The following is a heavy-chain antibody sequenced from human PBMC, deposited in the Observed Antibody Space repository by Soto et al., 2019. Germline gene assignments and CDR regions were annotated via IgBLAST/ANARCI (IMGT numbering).Heavy chain of an antibody. V-gene: IGHV1-69*13. CDR3: ARGLDYDSSAFYFFF. Sequence: SVKVSCKASGGTFSRYALNWVRQAPGQGPEWMGGIVPMFGKANYAQKFQGRFTITADESTSTAYMELSSLRSEDTAMYYCARGLDYDSSAFYFFFWGQGTLVTVPQ. D-gene: IGHD3-22*01. J-gene: IGHJ4*02. CDR2: IVPMFGKA. CDR1: GGTFSRYA.